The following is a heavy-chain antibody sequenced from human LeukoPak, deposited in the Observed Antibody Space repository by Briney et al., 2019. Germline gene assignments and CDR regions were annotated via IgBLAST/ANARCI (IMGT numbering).Heavy chain of an antibody. J-gene: IGHJ4*02. V-gene: IGHV3-23*01. D-gene: IGHD2-2*01. CDR3: AIGGGGVVVVRAAIDYFDY. CDR1: GFTFSSYA. CDR2: ISGSGGST. Sequence: GGSLRLSCAASGFTFSSYAMSWVRQAPGKGLEWVSAISGSGGSTYYADSVKGRFIISRDNSKNTLYLQMNSLRAEDTAGYYCAIGGGGVVVVRAAIDYFDYWGQGTLVTVSS.